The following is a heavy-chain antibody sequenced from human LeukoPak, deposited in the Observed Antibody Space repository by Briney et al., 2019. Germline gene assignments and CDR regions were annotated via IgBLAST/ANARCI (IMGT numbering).Heavy chain of an antibody. CDR2: IHQDGSEK. J-gene: IGHJ4*02. D-gene: IGHD5/OR15-5a*01. Sequence: GGSLRLSCAASGFTFSSYWMSWVRQAPGTGLEWVANIHQDGSEKYYVDSVKGRFTISRDNAKNSLYLQMNSLRAEDTAIYYCGRESSSSTFDYWGQGTLVIVSS. V-gene: IGHV3-7*01. CDR3: GRESSSSTFDY. CDR1: GFTFSSYW.